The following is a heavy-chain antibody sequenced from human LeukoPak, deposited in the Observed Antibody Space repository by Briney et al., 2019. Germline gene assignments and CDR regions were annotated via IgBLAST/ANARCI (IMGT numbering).Heavy chain of an antibody. D-gene: IGHD3-22*01. CDR3: AKDQVYYDSSGYNY. V-gene: IGHV3-11*04. CDR1: GFTFSDYY. J-gene: IGHJ4*02. CDR2: ISSSGSTI. Sequence: GGSLRLSCAASGFTFSDYYMSWIRQAPGKGLEWVSYISSSGSTIYYADSVKGRFTISRDNSKNTLYLQMNSLRAEDTAVYYCAKDQVYYDSSGYNYWGQGTLVTVSS.